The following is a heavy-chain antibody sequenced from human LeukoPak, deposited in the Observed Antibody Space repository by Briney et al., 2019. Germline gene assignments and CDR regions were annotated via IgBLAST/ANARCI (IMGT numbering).Heavy chain of an antibody. CDR3: AKESGKFDY. V-gene: IGHV3-43*02. J-gene: IGHJ4*02. CDR1: GINFADYA. CDR2: ISADGGST. Sequence: GGSLRLSCVVSGINFADYAMHWVRQPPGKGLEWVSFISADGGSTFSADSVKGRFSISRDNSKNSLYLQMNSLRSEDTAMYYCAKESGKFDYWGQGTLVAVSS.